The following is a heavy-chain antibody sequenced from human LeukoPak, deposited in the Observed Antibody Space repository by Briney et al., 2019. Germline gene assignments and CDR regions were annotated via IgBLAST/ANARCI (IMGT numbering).Heavy chain of an antibody. J-gene: IGHJ6*04. Sequence: PSETLSLTCAVYGGSFSGYYWSWIRQPPGKGLEWIGEINRSGSTNYNPSLKSRVTISVDTSKNQFSLKLSSVTAADTAVYYCARDIMVRGVIKRSGMDVWGKGTTVTVYS. CDR2: INRSGST. CDR1: GGSFSGYY. D-gene: IGHD3-10*01. V-gene: IGHV4-34*01. CDR3: ARDIMVRGVIKRSGMDV.